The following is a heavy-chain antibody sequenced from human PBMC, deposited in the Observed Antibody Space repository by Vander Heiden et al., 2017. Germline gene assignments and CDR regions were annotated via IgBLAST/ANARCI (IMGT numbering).Heavy chain of an antibody. CDR1: GFTFSSYG. CDR3: AKLGGTQWLAYYFDY. CDR2: ISYDGSNK. D-gene: IGHD6-19*01. V-gene: IGHV3-30*18. Sequence: QVQLVESGGGVVQPGRSLRLSCAASGFTFSSYGMHWVRQAPGKGLEWVAVISYDGSNKYYADSVKGRFTISRDNSKNTLYLQMNSLRAEDTAVYYCAKLGGTQWLAYYFDYWGQGTLVTVSS. J-gene: IGHJ4*02.